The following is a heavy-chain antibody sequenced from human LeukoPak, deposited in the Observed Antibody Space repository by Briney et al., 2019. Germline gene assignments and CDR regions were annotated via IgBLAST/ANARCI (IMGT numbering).Heavy chain of an antibody. CDR2: INHSVST. Sequence: SETMSLTCAVYDRSFSGYYWTWIRQPPGKWLEWIGEINHSVSTIYNPSLKSRVTISVDTSKNQFSLKLTSVTAADTAVYYCARVHGYYDILTGYYRYYFDYWGQGTLVTVSS. V-gene: IGHV4-34*01. D-gene: IGHD3-9*01. CDR3: ARVHGYYDILTGYYRYYFDY. CDR1: DRSFSGYY. J-gene: IGHJ4*02.